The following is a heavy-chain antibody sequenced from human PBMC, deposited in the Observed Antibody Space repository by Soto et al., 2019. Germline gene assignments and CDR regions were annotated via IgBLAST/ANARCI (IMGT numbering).Heavy chain of an antibody. CDR3: ASLHDYGGNIHYYGMDV. CDR2: ISYDGSNK. Sequence: GGSLRLSCAASGFTFSSYAMHWVRQAPGKGLEWVAVISYDGSNKYYADSVKGRFTISRDNSKNTLYLQMNSLRAEDTAVYYCASLHDYGGNIHYYGMDVWGQGTTVTVS. D-gene: IGHD4-17*01. CDR1: GFTFSSYA. J-gene: IGHJ6*02. V-gene: IGHV3-30-3*01.